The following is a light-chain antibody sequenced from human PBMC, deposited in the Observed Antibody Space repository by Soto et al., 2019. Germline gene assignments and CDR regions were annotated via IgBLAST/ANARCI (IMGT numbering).Light chain of an antibody. CDR1: SSDVGSYNL. Sequence: QPALTQPASVYGSPGQSITISCTRTSSDVGSYNLVSWYQQPPGKAPKLMIYEVSKRPSGVSNRFSGSKSGNTASLTISGLQAEDEADYYCCSYAGSSTHYVFGTGTKVTV. CDR3: CSYAGSSTHYV. V-gene: IGLV2-23*02. J-gene: IGLJ1*01. CDR2: EVS.